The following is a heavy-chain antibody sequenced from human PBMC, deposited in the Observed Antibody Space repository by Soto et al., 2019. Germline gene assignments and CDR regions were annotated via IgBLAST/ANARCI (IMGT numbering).Heavy chain of an antibody. V-gene: IGHV3-21*01. CDR2: ISSSSSYI. CDR1: GFTFSSYS. D-gene: IGHD3-22*01. J-gene: IGHJ3*02. CDR3: ARDRRSSGYYYALLTPDAFDI. Sequence: GGSLRLSCAASGFTFSSYSMNWVRQAPGKGLEWVSSISSSSSYIYYADSVKGRFTISRDNAKNSLYLQMNSLRAEDTAVYYCARDRRSSGYYYALLTPDAFDIWGQGTMVTVSS.